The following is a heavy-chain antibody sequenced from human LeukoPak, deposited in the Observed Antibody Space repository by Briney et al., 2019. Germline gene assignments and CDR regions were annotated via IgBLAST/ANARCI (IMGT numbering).Heavy chain of an antibody. CDR1: GGSISSGDYY. CDR3: ARDRFTAVAGIGWFDP. Sequence: PSETLSLTCTVSGGSISSGDYYWSWIRQPPGKGLEWIGYIYYSGSTYYNPSLKSRVTISVDTSKNQFSLKLSSVTAADTAVYYCARDRFTAVAGIGWFDPWGQGTLVTVSS. J-gene: IGHJ5*02. V-gene: IGHV4-30-4*08. CDR2: IYYSGST. D-gene: IGHD6-19*01.